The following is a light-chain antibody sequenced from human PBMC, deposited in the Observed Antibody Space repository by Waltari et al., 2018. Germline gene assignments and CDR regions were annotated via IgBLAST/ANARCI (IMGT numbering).Light chain of an antibody. CDR1: QTISSY. CDR3: QQSSGTPLT. CDR2: AAS. J-gene: IGKJ4*01. V-gene: IGKV1-39*01. Sequence: DIQITQSPSSLSASVGDTVTITCRASQTISSYINWYQQKPGKAPKLLLYAASTLQSGVPSRYSGSGSGADVARSITCLQPEDFATYYCQQSSGTPLTFGRGTRVEIK.